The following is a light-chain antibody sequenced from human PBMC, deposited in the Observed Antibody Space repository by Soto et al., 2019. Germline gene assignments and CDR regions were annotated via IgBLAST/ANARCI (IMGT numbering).Light chain of an antibody. V-gene: IGKV3D-15*01. CDR1: QSVSSN. J-gene: IGKJ1*01. Sequence: EIVMTQSPATLSVSPGERATLSCRASQSVSSNFAWYQQRPAQAPRPLIYDVSTRATGVPTRFSGSGSGTEFTLTISSLQSEDFAVYYCQQYNNWPQTFGQGTKV. CDR3: QQYNNWPQT. CDR2: DVS.